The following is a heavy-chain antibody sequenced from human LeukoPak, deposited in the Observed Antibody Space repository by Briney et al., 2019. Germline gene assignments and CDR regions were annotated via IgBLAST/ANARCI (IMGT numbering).Heavy chain of an antibody. Sequence: PGGSLRLSCGASGFTFSSNYMSWVRQAPGKGLEWVSVIYSGGSTYYADSVKGRFTISRDNSKNTLYLQMNSLRAEDTAVYYCAARYSSGSYYYGGFDPWGQGTLVTVSS. J-gene: IGHJ5*02. V-gene: IGHV3-53*01. D-gene: IGHD3-10*01. CDR2: IYSGGST. CDR1: GFTFSSNY. CDR3: AARYSSGSYYYGGFDP.